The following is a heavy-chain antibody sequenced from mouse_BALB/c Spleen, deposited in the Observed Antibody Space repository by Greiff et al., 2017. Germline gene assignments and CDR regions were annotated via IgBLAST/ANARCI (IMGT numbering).Heavy chain of an antibody. CDR1: GYSITSGYY. D-gene: IGHD2-4*01. CDR3: ASSTMITTGGSMDY. Sequence: ESGPGLVKPSQSLSLTCSVTGYSITSGYYWNWIRQFPGNKLEWMGYISYDGSNNYNPSLKNRISITRDTSKNQFFLKLNSVTTEDTATYYCASSTMITTGGSMDYWGQGTSVTVSS. V-gene: IGHV3-6*02. J-gene: IGHJ4*01. CDR2: ISYDGSN.